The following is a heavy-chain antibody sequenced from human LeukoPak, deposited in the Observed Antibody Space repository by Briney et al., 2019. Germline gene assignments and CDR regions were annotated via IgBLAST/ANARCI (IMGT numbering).Heavy chain of an antibody. CDR2: IKSTTDGGTT. V-gene: IGHV3-15*01. CDR3: TIRGYNYDFDC. CDR1: GLTFTNAW. D-gene: IGHD5-18*01. Sequence: GGSLRLSRAASGLTFTNAWMSWVRQALGKGREWVGRIKSTTDGGTTDYAAPVKDRFTISRDDSKNTQCLQMNSRKTEDSAVYYCTIRGYNYDFDCWGQGRLVTVCS. J-gene: IGHJ4*02.